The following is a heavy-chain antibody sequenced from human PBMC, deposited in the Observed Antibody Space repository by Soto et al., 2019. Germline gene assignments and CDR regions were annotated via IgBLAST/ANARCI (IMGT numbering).Heavy chain of an antibody. CDR3: ARGKFYAFYI. CDR2: IYYSGTT. V-gene: IGHV4-39*07. Sequence: SSETLSLTCTVSGGSISSSSYYWGWIRQPPGKGLEWIGSIYYSGTTYYNLSLNSRVTISLDRSKNQFSLRLSSVTAADTAVYFCARGKFYAFYIWGQGTMVTVSS. J-gene: IGHJ3*02. CDR1: GGSISSSSYY.